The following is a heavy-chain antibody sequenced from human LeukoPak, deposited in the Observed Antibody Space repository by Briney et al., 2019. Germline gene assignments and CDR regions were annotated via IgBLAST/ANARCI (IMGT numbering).Heavy chain of an antibody. J-gene: IGHJ4*02. Sequence: GGSLRLSCAASGFTFSSNSMNWVRQAPGKGLEWVSYITSDSSTIYYADSVKGRFTISRVNAENSLYLQMDSLRAEDTAVYYCATAQNDYWGQGTLVTVSS. V-gene: IGHV3-48*01. CDR1: GFTFSSNS. CDR2: ITSDSSTI. CDR3: ATAQNDY.